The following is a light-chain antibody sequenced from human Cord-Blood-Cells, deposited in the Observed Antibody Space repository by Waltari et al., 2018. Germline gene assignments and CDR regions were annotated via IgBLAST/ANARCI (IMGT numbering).Light chain of an antibody. CDR3: SSYTSSSTGV. V-gene: IGLV2-14*01. CDR2: DVS. Sequence: QSALTQPASVSGSPGQSITISCTGTSSDVGGYNYVSWYQQHPGKAPKLMIYDVSKRPSGVSNRFSGSKSGSAASLTISGLQAEDEADYYGSSYTSSSTGVFGGVTKLTVL. CDR1: SSDVGGYNY. J-gene: IGLJ3*02.